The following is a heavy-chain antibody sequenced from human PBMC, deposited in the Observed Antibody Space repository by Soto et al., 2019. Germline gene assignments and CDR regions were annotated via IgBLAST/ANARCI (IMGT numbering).Heavy chain of an antibody. CDR2: ISGSGGST. Sequence: GGSLRLSCAASGFTFSSYAMTWVRQAPGKGLEWVSAISGSGGSTYYADSVKGRFTISRDNSKNTLYLQMNSLRAEDTALYYCAKGRSYYYYYGVDVWGQGTTVTVSS. J-gene: IGHJ6*02. CDR1: GFTFSSYA. CDR3: AKGRSYYYYYGVDV. V-gene: IGHV3-23*01.